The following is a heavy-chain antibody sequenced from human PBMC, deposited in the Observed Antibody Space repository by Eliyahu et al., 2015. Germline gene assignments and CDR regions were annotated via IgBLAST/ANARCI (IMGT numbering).Heavy chain of an antibody. J-gene: IGHJ4*02. D-gene: IGHD3-16*02. Sequence: QVQLVQSGAEVKXPGASVKVSCKASGYXFXSXYMHWVXQAPGQGLEWMGIINPSGGSTSYAQKFQGRVTMTRDTSTSTVYMELSSLRSEDTTVYYCARDGLHLGELSFVFDYWGQGTLVTVSS. CDR1: GYXFXSXY. CDR2: INPSGGST. CDR3: ARDGLHLGELSFVFDY. V-gene: IGHV1-46*01.